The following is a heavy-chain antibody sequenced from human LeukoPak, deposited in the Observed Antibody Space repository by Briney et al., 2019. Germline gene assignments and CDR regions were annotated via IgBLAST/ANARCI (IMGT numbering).Heavy chain of an antibody. D-gene: IGHD5-12*01. CDR2: IYTSGGT. CDR3: ARGGGATRIDY. CDR1: GDSIRSGTYY. J-gene: IGHJ4*02. V-gene: IGHV4-61*02. Sequence: PSETLSLTCSVSGDSIRSGTYYWSWIRQPAGKGLEWIGRIYTSGGTSYNPSLKSRVTISVDTSKNQFSLKLTSVTAADTAVYYCARGGGATRIDYWGQGTLVTVSS.